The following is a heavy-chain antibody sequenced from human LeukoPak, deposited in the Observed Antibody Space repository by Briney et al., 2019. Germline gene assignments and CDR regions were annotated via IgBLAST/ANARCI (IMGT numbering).Heavy chain of an antibody. CDR3: VRQDGDGRYYFDY. J-gene: IGHJ4*02. CDR1: GYSFTSYW. Sequence: GESLKISCKGSGYSFTSYWIGWVRRMPGKGLEWMGIIYPGVSDTRYSPSFQGQVTISADNSISTAYLQWSSLKASGTAMYYCVRQDGDGRYYFDYWGQGTLVTVSS. D-gene: IGHD4-17*01. V-gene: IGHV5-51*01. CDR2: IYPGVSDT.